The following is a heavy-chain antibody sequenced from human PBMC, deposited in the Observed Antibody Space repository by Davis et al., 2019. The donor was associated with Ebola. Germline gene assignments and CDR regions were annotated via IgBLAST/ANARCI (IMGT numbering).Heavy chain of an antibody. J-gene: IGHJ5*01. CDR1: GYTFTNYD. CDR3: ARGKKVARMGSWFDS. Sequence: ASVKVSCKASGYTFTNYDVHWVRQGTGQGLEWIGWMNTNSGNTGYGQKFQGTVTMTRNTSISTAYMELSSLTSEDTAVYYCARGKKVARMGSWFDSWGQGTLVTVSS. D-gene: IGHD5-12*01. CDR2: MNTNSGNT. V-gene: IGHV1-8*01.